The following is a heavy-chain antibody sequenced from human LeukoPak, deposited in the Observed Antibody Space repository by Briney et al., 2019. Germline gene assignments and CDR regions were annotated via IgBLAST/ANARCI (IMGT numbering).Heavy chain of an antibody. V-gene: IGHV1-2*02. Sequence: GASVKVSCKASGYTFTGYYMHWVRQAPGQGLEWMGWINPNSGGTNYAQKFQGRVTMTRDTSISTAYMELSRLRSDDTAVYYCARDLPDYDILTGYFQGIYMDVWGKGTTVTISS. CDR1: GYTFTGYY. CDR2: INPNSGGT. D-gene: IGHD3-9*01. CDR3: ARDLPDYDILTGYFQGIYMDV. J-gene: IGHJ6*04.